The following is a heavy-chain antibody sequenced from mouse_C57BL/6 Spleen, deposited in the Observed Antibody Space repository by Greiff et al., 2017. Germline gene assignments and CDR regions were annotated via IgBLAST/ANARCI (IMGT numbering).Heavy chain of an antibody. J-gene: IGHJ4*01. CDR2: ISSGGSYT. CDR1: GFTFSSYG. Sequence: EVHLVESGGDLVKPGGSLKLSCAASGFTFSSYGMSWVRQTPDKRLEWVATISSGGSYTYYPDSMKGRFTISRDNAKNTLYLQMSSLKSEDTAMYYCARLKFAMDYWGQGTSVTVSS. CDR3: ARLKFAMDY. V-gene: IGHV5-6*01.